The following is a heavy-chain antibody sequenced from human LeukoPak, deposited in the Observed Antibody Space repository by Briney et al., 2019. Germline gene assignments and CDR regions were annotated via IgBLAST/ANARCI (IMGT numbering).Heavy chain of an antibody. CDR3: AKIGGGSSIYYFDY. J-gene: IGHJ4*02. D-gene: IGHD6-13*01. V-gene: IGHV3-23*01. CDR2: IGGSGVNT. CDR1: GFTFSNYA. Sequence: PGGSLRLSCAASGFTFSNYAMSWVRQAPGKGLDWVAAIGGSGVNTYYADSVKGRFTISRDNSKTTLYLQMNILRAEDTAVYYCAKIGGGSSIYYFDYWGQGTQDTVSS.